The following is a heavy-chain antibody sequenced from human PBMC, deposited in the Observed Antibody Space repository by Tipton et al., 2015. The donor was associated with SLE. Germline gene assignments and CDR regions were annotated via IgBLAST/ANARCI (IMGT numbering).Heavy chain of an antibody. CDR2: ISYSGNT. V-gene: IGHV4-59*01. J-gene: IGHJ2*01. CDR3: ARGDSSGWYRDWFFDL. CDR1: GDSIRSYY. Sequence: LRLSCTVSGDSIRSYYWNWIRQPPGKGLEWIGSISYSGNTNYNPSLKSRVTISLETSKSRFSLKLTSVTAADTAVYYCARGDSSGWYRDWFFDLWGRGTLVTVSS. D-gene: IGHD6-19*01.